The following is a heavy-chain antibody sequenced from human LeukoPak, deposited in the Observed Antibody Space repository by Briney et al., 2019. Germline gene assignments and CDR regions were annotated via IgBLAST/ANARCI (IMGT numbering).Heavy chain of an antibody. V-gene: IGHV4-59*01. D-gene: IGHD6-19*01. CDR1: GGSFSGYY. CDR3: ARVPAVAGSNAFDI. CDR2: IYYSGST. Sequence: SETLSLTCAVYGGSFSGYYWSWIRQPPGKGLEWIGYIYYSGSTNYNPSLKSRVTISVDTSKNQFSLKLSSVAAADTAVYYCARVPAVAGSNAFDIWGQGTMVTVSS. J-gene: IGHJ3*02.